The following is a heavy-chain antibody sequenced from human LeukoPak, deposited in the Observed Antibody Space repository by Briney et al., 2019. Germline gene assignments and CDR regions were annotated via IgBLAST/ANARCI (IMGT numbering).Heavy chain of an antibody. Sequence: SETLSLTCAVYGGSFSGYYWSWIRQPAGKGLEWIGRIYTSGSPTYNPSLKSRVTISIDTSKNQFSLKLSSVTAADTAVYYCARDGCGGSCFHYYYYYMDVWGKGTTVTISS. CDR1: GGSFSGYY. CDR2: IYTSGSP. J-gene: IGHJ6*03. V-gene: IGHV4-4*07. D-gene: IGHD2-15*01. CDR3: ARDGCGGSCFHYYYYYMDV.